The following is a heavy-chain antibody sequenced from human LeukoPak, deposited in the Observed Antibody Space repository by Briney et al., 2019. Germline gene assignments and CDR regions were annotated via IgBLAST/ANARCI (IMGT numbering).Heavy chain of an antibody. CDR2: IKQDESEK. V-gene: IGHV3-7*01. Sequence: GGSLRLSCAASGFTFSNYWMTWVRQAPGKGLEWVANIKQDESEKYYLDSVKGRFTIARDNAKKSLFLQMNSLRAEDTAVYYCARSTPSLDSWGQGTLVTVSS. CDR3: ARSTPSLDS. CDR1: GFTFSNYW. D-gene: IGHD5/OR15-5a*01. J-gene: IGHJ4*02.